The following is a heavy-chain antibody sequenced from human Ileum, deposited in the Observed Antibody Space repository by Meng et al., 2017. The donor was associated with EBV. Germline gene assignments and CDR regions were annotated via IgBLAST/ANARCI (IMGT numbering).Heavy chain of an antibody. CDR1: GYTFTGYY. D-gene: IGHD3-10*01. V-gene: IGHV1-2*06. Sequence: QGQLVQSGAEVEKPGASVKVSFKASGYTFTGYYMHWVRQAPGQGLEWMGRINPNTGGTNYAQNFQGRVTMTRDTSITTAYMELSRLRSADTAMYYCARGKSGSYSLDYWGQGTLVTVSS. J-gene: IGHJ4*02. CDR3: ARGKSGSYSLDY. CDR2: INPNTGGT.